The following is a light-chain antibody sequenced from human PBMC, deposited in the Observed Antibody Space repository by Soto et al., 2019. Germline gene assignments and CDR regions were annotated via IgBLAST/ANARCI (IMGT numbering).Light chain of an antibody. V-gene: IGKV1-5*01. CDR2: AAS. Sequence: EMQMSLSPSSLSASVGDRVTITCRASQSISSWLAWYQQKPGKAPKLLIYAASTLESGVPSRFSATVSGTEFSLTITSLQPEDFATYYCQQFFDPPITFGQGTRLEIK. J-gene: IGKJ5*01. CDR1: QSISSW. CDR3: QQFFDPPIT.